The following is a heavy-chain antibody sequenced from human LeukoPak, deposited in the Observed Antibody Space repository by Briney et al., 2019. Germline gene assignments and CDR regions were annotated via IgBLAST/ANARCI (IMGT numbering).Heavy chain of an antibody. J-gene: IGHJ4*02. V-gene: IGHV3-49*04. Sequence: GGSLRLSCTASGFTFGDYAMSWVRQAPGKGLEWVGFIRSKAYGGTTEYAASVKGRFTISRDDSKSIAYLQMNSLKTEDTAVYYCTRVRPPPDFWSGYNIDYWGQGTLATVSS. CDR1: GFTFGDYA. CDR2: IRSKAYGGTT. CDR3: TRVRPPPDFWSGYNIDY. D-gene: IGHD3-3*01.